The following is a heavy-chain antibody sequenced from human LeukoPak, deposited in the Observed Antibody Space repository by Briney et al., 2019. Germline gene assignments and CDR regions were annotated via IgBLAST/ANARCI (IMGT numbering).Heavy chain of an antibody. CDR3: ARDRGPEGAFDI. J-gene: IGHJ3*02. CDR1: GFTFSSYS. V-gene: IGHV3-21*01. CDR2: ISSSSSYI. Sequence: GGSLRLSCAASGFTFSSYSMNWVRQAPGKGLEWVSSISSSSSYIYYADSVKGRFTISRDNAKNSLYLRMNSLRAEDTAVYYCARDRGPEGAFDIWGQGTMVTVSS.